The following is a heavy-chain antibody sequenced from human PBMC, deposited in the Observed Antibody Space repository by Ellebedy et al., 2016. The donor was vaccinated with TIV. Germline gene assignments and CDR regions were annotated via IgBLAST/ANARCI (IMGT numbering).Heavy chain of an antibody. CDR1: GYSFTNYW. CDR2: IYPGDSDT. Sequence: GESLKISCKGSGYSFTNYWIGWVRQMPGKGLEWMGIIYPGDSDTRYSPSFQGQVTISADKSISTAYLQWSSLKASDTAMYYCARRTGVAVGATPFDYWGQGTLVTVSS. J-gene: IGHJ4*02. V-gene: IGHV5-51*01. D-gene: IGHD1-26*01. CDR3: ARRTGVAVGATPFDY.